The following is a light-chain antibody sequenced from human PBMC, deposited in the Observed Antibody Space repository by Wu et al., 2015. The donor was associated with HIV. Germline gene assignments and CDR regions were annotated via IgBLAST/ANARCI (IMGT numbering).Light chain of an antibody. CDR1: QSISSSY. CDR2: GAS. Sequence: EIMLTQSPGTLSLSPGERATLSCRASQSISSSYLAWYQQKPGQAPRLLIYGASNRATGIPDRFSGSGSGTDFTLTINRLEPEDSAVYYCQQYGSSPKLTFGGGTKVEDQT. J-gene: IGKJ4*01. V-gene: IGKV3-20*01. CDR3: QQYGSSPKLT.